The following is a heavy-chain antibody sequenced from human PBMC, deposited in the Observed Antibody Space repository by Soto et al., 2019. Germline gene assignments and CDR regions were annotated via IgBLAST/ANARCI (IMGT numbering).Heavy chain of an antibody. Sequence: EVQLVESGGGLIQPGESLRLSCAASGFTVSISYMSWVHQAPGKGLEWVSTIYRDGSTYYADSVEGRFTISRDNSKNTLYLQMNSLRAEDTATYYCARGKGIGWYESSDYWGQGTLVTVSS. CDR3: ARGKGIGWYESSDY. J-gene: IGHJ4*02. CDR2: IYRDGST. CDR1: GFTVSISY. D-gene: IGHD6-19*01. V-gene: IGHV3-53*01.